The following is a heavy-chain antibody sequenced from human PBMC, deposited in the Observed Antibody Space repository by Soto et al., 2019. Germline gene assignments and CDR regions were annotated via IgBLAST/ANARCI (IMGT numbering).Heavy chain of an antibody. V-gene: IGHV4-39*01. CDR2: IYYSGST. D-gene: IGHD4-17*01. CDR1: GGSISSSSYY. J-gene: IGHJ4*02. CDR3: ARRYGDYFDY. Sequence: NPSETLSLTCTVSGGSISSSSYYWGLIRQPPGKGLEWIGSIYYSGSTYYNPSLKSRVTISVDTSKNQFSLKLSSVTAADTAVYYCARRYGDYFDYWGQGTLVTVS.